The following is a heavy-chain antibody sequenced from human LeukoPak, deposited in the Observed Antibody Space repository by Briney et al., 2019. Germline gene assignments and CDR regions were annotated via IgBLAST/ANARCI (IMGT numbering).Heavy chain of an antibody. V-gene: IGHV4-59*08. Sequence: PSETLSLTCTVSGGSISSYYWSWIRQPPGKGREWIGYIYYSGSTNYNPSLKSRVTISVDTSKNQFSLKLSSVTAADTAVYYCARRGGFDGDYDWYFDLWGRGTLVTVSS. D-gene: IGHD4-17*01. J-gene: IGHJ2*01. CDR1: GGSISSYY. CDR2: IYYSGST. CDR3: ARRGGFDGDYDWYFDL.